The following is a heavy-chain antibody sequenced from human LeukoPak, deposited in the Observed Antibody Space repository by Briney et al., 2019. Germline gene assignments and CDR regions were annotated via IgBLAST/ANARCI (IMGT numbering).Heavy chain of an antibody. V-gene: IGHV1-46*01. Sequence: GASVKVSCKVSGHTFTSYYLHWVRQARGQGLEWTGTINPSGGSTSNAQKFQGRVTMTRDTSTTTVYMELSSLRSEDTAVYYCARGGCTSTSCYPDLFSWGQGTLVTVSS. J-gene: IGHJ4*02. CDR2: INPSGGST. D-gene: IGHD2-2*01. CDR1: GHTFTSYY. CDR3: ARGGCTSTSCYPDLFS.